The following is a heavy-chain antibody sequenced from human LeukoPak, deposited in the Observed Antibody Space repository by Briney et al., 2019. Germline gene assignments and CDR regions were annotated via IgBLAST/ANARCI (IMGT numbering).Heavy chain of an antibody. Sequence: PGGSLRLSCEVSGFTFSSYAMNWVRQAPGKGLEWVSGIGGGGGTTYYADSVKGRFTISRDNSKNTLYLQMKSLRAEDTAVYYCASSPQFDFWSGLFDNWGQGILVTVSS. D-gene: IGHD3-3*01. CDR1: GFTFSSYA. V-gene: IGHV3-23*01. CDR2: IGGGGGTT. CDR3: ASSPQFDFWSGLFDN. J-gene: IGHJ4*02.